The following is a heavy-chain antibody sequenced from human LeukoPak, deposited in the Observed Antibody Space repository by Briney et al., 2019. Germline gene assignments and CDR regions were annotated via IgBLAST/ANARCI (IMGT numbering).Heavy chain of an antibody. J-gene: IGHJ4*02. CDR3: AREWGYGDPFGFFDY. CDR2: IWYDENNK. V-gene: IGHV3-33*01. Sequence: GGSLRLSCAASGFILSNYGMHWVRQAPGKGLEWVAVIWYDENNKYYTDSVKGRFTISRDNSKNTLYLQMNSLRAEDTAVYYCAREWGYGDPFGFFDYWGQGTLVTVSS. D-gene: IGHD4-17*01. CDR1: GFILSNYG.